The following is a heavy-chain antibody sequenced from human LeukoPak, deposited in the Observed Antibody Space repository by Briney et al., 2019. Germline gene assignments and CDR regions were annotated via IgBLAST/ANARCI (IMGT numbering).Heavy chain of an antibody. D-gene: IGHD2-21*01. V-gene: IGHV3-23*01. CDR3: ATETGDSPDY. Sequence: GGSLRLSCAASGFTFSSYAMSWVRQAPGKGLEWVSAISGSGGNTYYADSVKGLFTISRDNSKNTLYLQMNSLRAEDTAVYYCATETGDSPDYWGRGTLVTVSS. J-gene: IGHJ4*02. CDR2: ISGSGGNT. CDR1: GFTFSSYA.